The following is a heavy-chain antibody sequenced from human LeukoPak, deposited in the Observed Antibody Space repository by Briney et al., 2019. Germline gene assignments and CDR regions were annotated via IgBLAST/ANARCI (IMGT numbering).Heavy chain of an antibody. Sequence: GGSLRLSCAASGFTFSSYSMNWVRQAPGKGLEWVSSISSSSSYIYYADSVKGRFTISRDNAKNSLYLQMNSLRAEDTAVYYCARGAMGLYYDQPYYFDYWGQGTLVTVSS. CDR1: GFTFSSYS. V-gene: IGHV3-21*01. D-gene: IGHD3-22*01. CDR2: ISSSSSYI. CDR3: ARGAMGLYYDQPYYFDY. J-gene: IGHJ4*02.